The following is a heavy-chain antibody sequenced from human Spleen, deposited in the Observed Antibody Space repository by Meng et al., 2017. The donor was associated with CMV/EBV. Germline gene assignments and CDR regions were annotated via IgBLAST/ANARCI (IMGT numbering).Heavy chain of an antibody. CDR1: GGSMSSGNYY. CDR3: ASFDHIPRRNYFDY. CDR2: IHHSGSA. D-gene: IGHD2-21*01. Sequence: QVQLQESGPGLVEHSQTLSLTCTVSGGSMSSGNYYWSWIRQPPGKGLEWIGYIHHSGSAYYNPSLKSRVSISVDTSKNQFSLNLNSMTAADTAVYYCASFDHIPRRNYFDYWGQGTLVTVSS. J-gene: IGHJ4*02. V-gene: IGHV4-30-4*01.